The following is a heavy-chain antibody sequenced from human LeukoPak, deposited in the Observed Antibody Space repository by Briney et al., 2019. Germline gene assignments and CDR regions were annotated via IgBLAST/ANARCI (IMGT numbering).Heavy chain of an antibody. CDR1: GYTLTELS. CDR3: ATDTRVYCSSTSCYNWFDP. Sequence: ASVKVSCKVSGYTLTELSMHWVRQAPGKGLEWMGGFDPDDGETIYAQKFQGRVTMTEDTSTDTAYMELSSLRSEDTAVYYCATDTRVYCSSTSCYNWFDPWGQGTLVTVSS. CDR2: FDPDDGET. V-gene: IGHV1-24*01. J-gene: IGHJ5*02. D-gene: IGHD2-2*01.